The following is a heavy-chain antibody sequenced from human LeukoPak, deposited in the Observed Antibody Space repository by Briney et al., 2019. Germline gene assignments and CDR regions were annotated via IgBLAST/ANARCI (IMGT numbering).Heavy chain of an antibody. V-gene: IGHV1-2*04. CDR3: AREGRLDAFDI. D-gene: IGHD1-26*01. CDR1: GYTFTGYY. CDR2: INPNSGGT. Sequence: GASVKVSCKASGYTFTGYYMHWVRQAPGQGLEWMVWINPNSGGTTYAQKFQGWVTMARDTSISTAYMELSRLRSDDTAVYYCAREGRLDAFDIWGQGTMVTVSS. J-gene: IGHJ3*02.